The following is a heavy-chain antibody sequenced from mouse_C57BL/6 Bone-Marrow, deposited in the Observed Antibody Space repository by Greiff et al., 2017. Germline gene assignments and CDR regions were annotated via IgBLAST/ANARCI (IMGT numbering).Heavy chain of an antibody. J-gene: IGHJ2*01. CDR3: ARSPLLLRYYFDY. CDR1: GFSLSTSGMG. D-gene: IGHD1-1*01. CDR2: IYWDDDK. V-gene: IGHV8-12*01. Sequence: QVTLQVCGPGILQSSQTLSLTCSFSGFSLSTSGMGVSWIRQPSGKGLEWLAHIYWDDDKRYNPSLKSRLTISKDTSRNQVFLKITSVDTADTATYYCARSPLLLRYYFDYWGQGTTLTVSS.